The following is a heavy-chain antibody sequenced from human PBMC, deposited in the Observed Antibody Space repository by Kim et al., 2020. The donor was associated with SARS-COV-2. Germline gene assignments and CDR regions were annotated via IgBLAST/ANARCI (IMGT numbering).Heavy chain of an antibody. V-gene: IGHV3-43D*03. Sequence: GGSLRLSCAASGFTFDDYAMHWVRQAPGKGLEWVSLISWDGGSTYYADSVKGRFTISRDNSKNSLYLQMNSLRAEDTALYYCAKDINLWGPQRDYYGMDVWGQGTTVTVSS. D-gene: IGHD7-27*01. CDR1: GFTFDDYA. CDR3: AKDINLWGPQRDYYGMDV. CDR2: ISWDGGST. J-gene: IGHJ6*02.